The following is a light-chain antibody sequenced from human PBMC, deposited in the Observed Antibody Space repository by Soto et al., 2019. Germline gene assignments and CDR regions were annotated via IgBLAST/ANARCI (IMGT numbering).Light chain of an antibody. J-gene: IGKJ1*01. V-gene: IGKV1-5*01. CDR1: QNINSW. CDR2: DAS. Sequence: DIQMTQSHSILSASIGDRVTITCRASQNINSWLAWYQQKPGKAPNLLIYDASSLESGVPSRFSGSGSGTEFILTIDSLQLDDFATYYCKHYTSYSQTFGQGTQVNIK. CDR3: KHYTSYSQT.